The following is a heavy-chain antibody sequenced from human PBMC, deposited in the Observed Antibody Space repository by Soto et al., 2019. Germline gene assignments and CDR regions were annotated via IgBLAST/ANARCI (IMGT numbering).Heavy chain of an antibody. V-gene: IGHV3-48*03. CDR1: GFTFSYYE. Sequence: EVQLVESGGGLVQPGGSLRLSCAASGFTFSYYEMNWVRQAPGKGLEWVSYISSSGSTIYYADSMKGRFTISRDNAKNALYLQINSLRVEDTAAYYCARGWWVHFDYCGRGTLVTVSS. CDR2: ISSSGSTI. J-gene: IGHJ4*02. CDR3: ARGWWVHFDY. D-gene: IGHD2-8*02.